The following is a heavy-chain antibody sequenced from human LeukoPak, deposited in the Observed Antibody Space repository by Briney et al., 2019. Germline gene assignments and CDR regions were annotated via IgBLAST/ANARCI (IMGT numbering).Heavy chain of an antibody. D-gene: IGHD2-2*02. CDR1: GGSISSGGYY. CDR2: IYYSGNT. V-gene: IGHV4-31*03. Sequence: PSQTLSLTSTLAGGSISSGGYYWNWVRQHPGKGLEWIGYIYYSGNTYYNPSLKSRVTISLDTSKNQFSLKLSSVTAADTAVYYCARDRCSSSSCYSDYYYGMDLWGQGTTVTVSS. CDR3: ARDRCSSSSCYSDYYYGMDL. J-gene: IGHJ6*02.